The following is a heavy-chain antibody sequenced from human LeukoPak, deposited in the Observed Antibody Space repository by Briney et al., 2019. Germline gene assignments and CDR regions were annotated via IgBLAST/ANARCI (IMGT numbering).Heavy chain of an antibody. CDR1: GGSISSSSYY. Sequence: PSETLSLTCTVSGGSISSSSYYWGWIRQPPGKGLEWIGSIYYSGSTYYNPSLKSRVTISVDTSKNQFSLKLSSVTAADTAVYYGARGWSAGYVNYWGQGTLVTVSS. CDR3: ARGWSAGYVNY. CDR2: IYYSGST. V-gene: IGHV4-39*07. D-gene: IGHD5-12*01. J-gene: IGHJ4*02.